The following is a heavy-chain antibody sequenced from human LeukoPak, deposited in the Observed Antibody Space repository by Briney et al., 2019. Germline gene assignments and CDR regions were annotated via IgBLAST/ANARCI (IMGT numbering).Heavy chain of an antibody. V-gene: IGHV3-48*03. CDR2: ISDSGTTI. D-gene: IGHD3-9*01. CDR1: GFTFSNYE. CDR3: ARVRYFDWLGPFDY. J-gene: IGHJ4*02. Sequence: GGSLRLSCAASGFTFSNYEMNWVRQAPGKGLEWVSYISDSGTTIYYGDSVKGRFTISRDNAKKSLYLQMNSLRAEDTAVYYCARVRYFDWLGPFDYWGQGTLVTVSS.